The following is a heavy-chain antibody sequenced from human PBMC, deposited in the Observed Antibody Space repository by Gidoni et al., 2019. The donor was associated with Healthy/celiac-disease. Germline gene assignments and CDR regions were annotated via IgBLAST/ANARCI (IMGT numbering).Heavy chain of an antibody. CDR3: AKSGGESSSSPSY. D-gene: IGHD6-6*01. CDR2: ISYDGSNK. CDR1: GFTFSRYG. Sequence: QVQLVESGGGVVQPGRSLRLSCAASGFTFSRYGMHWVRQAPGKGLEWVAVISYDGSNKYYADSVKGRFTISRDNSKITLYLQMNSLRAEDTAVYYCAKSGGESSSSPSYWGQGTLVTVSS. J-gene: IGHJ4*02. V-gene: IGHV3-30*18.